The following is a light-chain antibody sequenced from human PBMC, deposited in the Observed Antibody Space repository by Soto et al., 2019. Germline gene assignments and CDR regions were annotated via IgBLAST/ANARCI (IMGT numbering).Light chain of an antibody. CDR2: DVS. J-gene: IGLJ3*02. Sequence: QSALTQPASVSGSPGQSITIACTGTSSDVGGYNHVSWYQVHPGKAPRLVFYDVSIRPPAVSDRFSGSTSGNAASLTSSGLQAEDEADYYCSSYTATRTVVFGGGTKVTVL. CDR3: SSYTATRTVV. CDR1: SSDVGGYNH. V-gene: IGLV2-14*03.